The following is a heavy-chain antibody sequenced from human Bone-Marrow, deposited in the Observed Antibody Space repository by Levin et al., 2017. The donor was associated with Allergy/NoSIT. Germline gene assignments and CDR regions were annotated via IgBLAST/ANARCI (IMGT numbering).Heavy chain of an antibody. V-gene: IGHV4-61*02. CDR3: ARVSSTWPRGSYYFDY. J-gene: IGHJ4*02. Sequence: SQTLSLTCPVSGGSINSGDFYWSWIRQPAGKGPEWIGRTSPSGSTIYNPALKSRVTISVDTSKNQLSLRVLSVTAADTAVYYCARVSSTWPRGSYYFDYWGRGTLVSVSS. CDR1: GGSINSGDFY. D-gene: IGHD6-19*01. CDR2: TSPSGST.